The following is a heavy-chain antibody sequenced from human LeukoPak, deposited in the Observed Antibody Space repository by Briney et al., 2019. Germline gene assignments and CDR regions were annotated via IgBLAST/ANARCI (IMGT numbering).Heavy chain of an antibody. V-gene: IGHV3-7*03. CDR3: AKGVRITMVRGAFDS. D-gene: IGHD3-10*01. CDR2: INQDGSAK. Sequence: GGSLRLSCAASGFMFTSYWMSWVRQAPGKVLEWVANINQDGSAKYYVDSVKGRFTISRDNAKNSLYLQMNSLRAEDTALYYCAKGVRITMVRGAFDSWGQGTMVTVSS. CDR1: GFMFTSYW. J-gene: IGHJ3*02.